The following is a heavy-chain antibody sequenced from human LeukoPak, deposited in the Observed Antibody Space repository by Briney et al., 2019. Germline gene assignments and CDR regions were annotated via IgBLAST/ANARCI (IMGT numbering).Heavy chain of an antibody. CDR1: GFTFGSYS. V-gene: IGHV3-48*01. CDR3: ARDYSSSWYSW. J-gene: IGHJ4*02. D-gene: IGHD6-13*01. CDR2: ISGSSSTI. Sequence: PGGSLRLSCAASGFTFGSYSMNWVRQAPGKGLEWVSYISGSSSTIYYADSVKGRFTISRDNAKNSLYLQMNSLRAEDTAVYYCARDYSSSWYSWWGQGTLVTVSS.